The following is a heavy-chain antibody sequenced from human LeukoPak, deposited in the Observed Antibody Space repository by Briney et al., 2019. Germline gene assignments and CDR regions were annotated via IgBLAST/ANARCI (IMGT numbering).Heavy chain of an antibody. CDR2: IYRSGST. V-gene: IGHV4-61*02. CDR1: GGSISSGSYY. Sequence: SQTLSLTCTVSGGSISSGSYYWSWIRQPGGKGLEGFGRIYRSGSTNYNPALKSRVTISVDTSKNQLSLKLSSVTAADTAVYYCARWVESTNYYYMDVWGKGTTVTVSS. CDR3: ARWVESTNYYYMDV. J-gene: IGHJ6*03. D-gene: IGHD5-24*01.